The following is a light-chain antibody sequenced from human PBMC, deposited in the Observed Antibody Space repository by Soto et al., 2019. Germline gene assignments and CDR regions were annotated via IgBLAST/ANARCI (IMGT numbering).Light chain of an antibody. CDR2: DAS. V-gene: IGKV3-20*01. CDR1: QSVVNTH. Sequence: EIVLSQTPGTLSLSPGERATLSCRASQSVVNTHLAWYHQKPGQAPRLLIYDASSRATGIPDRFSGSGSGTDFTLTISRLEPEDFAVYYCQQYGSSPLTFGGGTKVDIK. J-gene: IGKJ4*01. CDR3: QQYGSSPLT.